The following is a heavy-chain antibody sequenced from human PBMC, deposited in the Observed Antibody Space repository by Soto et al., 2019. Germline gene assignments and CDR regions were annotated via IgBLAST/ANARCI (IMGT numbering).Heavy chain of an antibody. CDR2: IYPSGST. CDR3: ARYSWYFDY. V-gene: IGHV4-30-2*01. CDR1: GGSISSAGYS. J-gene: IGHJ4*02. D-gene: IGHD5-18*01. Sequence: PSETLSLTCAVSGGSISSAGYSWSWIRQPPGKGLEWIGYIYPSGSTYYNPSLKSRVTISVDRSKNQFSLKLSSVTAADTAVYYCARYSWYFDYWGQGTLVTVSS.